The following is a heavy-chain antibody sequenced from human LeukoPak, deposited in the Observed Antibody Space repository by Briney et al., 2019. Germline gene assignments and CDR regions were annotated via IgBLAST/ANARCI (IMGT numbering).Heavy chain of an antibody. CDR2: IYYSGST. Sequence: PSETLSLTCTVSGGSISSGDYYWSWIRQPPGKGLEWIGYIYYSGSTYYNPSLKSRVTISVDTSKNQFSLKLSSVTAADTAVYHCVRLISGYYYGWLDPWGQGTQVTVSS. V-gene: IGHV4-30-4*01. J-gene: IGHJ5*02. CDR3: VRLISGYYYGWLDP. CDR1: GGSISSGDYY. D-gene: IGHD3-22*01.